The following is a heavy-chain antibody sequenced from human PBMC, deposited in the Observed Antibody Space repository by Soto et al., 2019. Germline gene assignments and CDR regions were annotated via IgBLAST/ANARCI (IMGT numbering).Heavy chain of an antibody. V-gene: IGHV3-48*03. J-gene: IGHJ6*02. CDR1: GFSFRNYE. Sequence: LRLSWAASGFSFRNYEMNWVRQAPGKGLEWGACITAGGDGTYYAGSVRGRFTVSRDNVKNSLHLEMHSLRVEDTAVYYCVKDGSSGWPYFYDMDVWGQVTTVTVSS. CDR2: ITAGGDGT. D-gene: IGHD6-19*01. CDR3: VKDGSSGWPYFYDMDV.